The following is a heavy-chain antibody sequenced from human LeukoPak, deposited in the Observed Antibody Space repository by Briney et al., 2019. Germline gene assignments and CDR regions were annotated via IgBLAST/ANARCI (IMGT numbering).Heavy chain of an antibody. CDR1: GFTFSSYA. Sequence: PVGTLRLSCAASGFTFSSYAMSWVRQAPGKGLEWVSAISGSGGSTYYADSVKGRFTISRDNSKNTLYLQMNSLRAEDTAVYYCAPHSGRERYFQHWGQGTLVTVSS. CDR2: ISGSGGST. D-gene: IGHD1-26*01. J-gene: IGHJ1*01. V-gene: IGHV3-23*01. CDR3: APHSGRERYFQH.